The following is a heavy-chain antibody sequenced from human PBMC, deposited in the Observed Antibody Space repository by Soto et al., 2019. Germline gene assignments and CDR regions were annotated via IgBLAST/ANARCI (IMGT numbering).Heavy chain of an antibody. Sequence: EVQLVESGGGLVKPGGSLRLSCAASGFTFRTYGMNWVRRAPGGGLEWVASISSSGSFIYYADSVKGRFTISRDDAEKSLYLQMNSLRAEETALYYCAREPEGIAAALDYWGRGTLVTVSS. CDR1: GFTFRTYG. J-gene: IGHJ4*02. CDR3: AREPEGIAAALDY. CDR2: ISSSGSFI. D-gene: IGHD6-13*01. V-gene: IGHV3-21*01.